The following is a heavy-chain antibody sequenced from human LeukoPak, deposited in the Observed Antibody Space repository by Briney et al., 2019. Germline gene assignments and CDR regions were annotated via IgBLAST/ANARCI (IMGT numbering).Heavy chain of an antibody. V-gene: IGHV3-23*01. Sequence: GGTLRLSCAASGLIFSHYGMNWVRQAPGKGLEWVSGITSRSTTYYADSVKGRFTISRDNSKNTLYLQMNSLRAEDTAVYYCAKSGGVRFDPWGQGTLVTVSS. CDR1: GLIFSHYG. CDR3: AKSGGVRFDP. CDR2: ITSRSTT. D-gene: IGHD3-16*01. J-gene: IGHJ5*02.